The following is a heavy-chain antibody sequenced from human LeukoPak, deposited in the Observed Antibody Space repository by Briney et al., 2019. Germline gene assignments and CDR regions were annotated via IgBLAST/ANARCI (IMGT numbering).Heavy chain of an antibody. CDR3: TTAPLTSRTAYCYYGMDV. V-gene: IGHV3-15*01. CDR1: GFTFSDAW. D-gene: IGHD3-9*01. J-gene: IGHJ6*02. CDR2: IKSKTDGGTT. Sequence: GGSLRLSCAASGFTFSDAWMNWVRQAPGKGLEWVGRIKSKTDGGTTDYAAPVKGRFTISRDDSKNTLYLQMNSLKTEDTAVYYCTTAPLTSRTAYCYYGMDVWGQGTTVTVSS.